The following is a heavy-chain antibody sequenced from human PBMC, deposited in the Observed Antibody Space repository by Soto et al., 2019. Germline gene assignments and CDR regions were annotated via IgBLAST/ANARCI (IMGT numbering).Heavy chain of an antibody. V-gene: IGHV3-23*01. CDR2: INESGSRT. Sequence: HPAWSQRHSCAASGFPFSDYAMNRVPQAPGRGLEWVAAINESGSRTYYAGSVKGRFTIFRDNSKSALFLQMNSLRPDDTAIYYCAEDEGINWGQGAQVTVTS. J-gene: IGHJ4*02. CDR1: GFPFSDYA. CDR3: AEDEGIN.